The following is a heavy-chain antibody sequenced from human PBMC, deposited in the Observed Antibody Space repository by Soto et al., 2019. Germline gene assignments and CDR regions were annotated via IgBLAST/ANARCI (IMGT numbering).Heavy chain of an antibody. V-gene: IGHV3-15*01. D-gene: IGHD1-1*01. CDR2: IKSNTDGGTA. CDR1: GFTFNNAW. Sequence: EVQLVESGGGLVNPGGSLRLSCAASGFTFNNAWMSWVRQAPGKGLEWVGRIKSNTDGGTADYAAPVNGRFTVSRDDSKNTVYLQMNSLKTEDTAVYYCAIDLKTGTERGKFDYWGQGTLVTVSS. J-gene: IGHJ4*02. CDR3: AIDLKTGTERGKFDY.